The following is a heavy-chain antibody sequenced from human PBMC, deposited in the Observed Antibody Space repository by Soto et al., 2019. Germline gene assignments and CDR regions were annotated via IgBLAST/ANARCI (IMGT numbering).Heavy chain of an antibody. CDR2: IKQDGSEK. J-gene: IGHJ4*02. D-gene: IGHD6-13*01. Sequence: PGGSLRLSCAASGFPFSSYWMSWVRQAPGKGLEWVANIKQDGSEKYYVDSVKGRFTISRDNAKNSLYLQMNSLRAEDTAVYYCARDRGYIRYWGQGTLVTVSS. V-gene: IGHV3-7*05. CDR1: GFPFSSYW. CDR3: ARDRGYIRY.